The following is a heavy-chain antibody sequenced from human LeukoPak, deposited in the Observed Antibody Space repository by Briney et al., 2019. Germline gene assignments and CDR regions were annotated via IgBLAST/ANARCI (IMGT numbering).Heavy chain of an antibody. D-gene: IGHD2-8*01. J-gene: IGHJ4*02. V-gene: IGHV3-48*04. CDR2: ISSNGSTI. CDR1: ALTFRDYS. CDR3: TTKWY. Sequence: GGSLRLSCAASALTFRDYSMNWVRQAPGKGLEWISYISSNGSTIYYAASVKGRFTISRDNAKNSLSLQMNSLRTEDTAVYYCTTKWYWGQGTLVTVSS.